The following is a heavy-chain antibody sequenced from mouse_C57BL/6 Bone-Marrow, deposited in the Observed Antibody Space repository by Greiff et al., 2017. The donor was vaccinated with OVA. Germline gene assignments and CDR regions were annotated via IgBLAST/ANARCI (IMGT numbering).Heavy chain of an antibody. V-gene: IGHV1-62-2*01. CDR3: AGHESYYGSRRYFDV. CDR1: GYTFTEYT. J-gene: IGHJ1*03. D-gene: IGHD1-1*01. Sequence: QVQLQQSGAELVKPGASVKLSCKASGYTFTEYTIHWVKQRSGQGLEWIGWFYPGSGSIKYNEKFKDKATLTADKSSSKVYMELSRLTSEDSAVYYCAGHESYYGSRRYFDVWGTGTTVTVSS. CDR2: FYPGSGSI.